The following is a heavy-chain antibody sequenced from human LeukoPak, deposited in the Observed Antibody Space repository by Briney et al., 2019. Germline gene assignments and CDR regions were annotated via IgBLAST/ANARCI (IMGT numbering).Heavy chain of an antibody. V-gene: IGHV3-74*01. CDR1: GFTFSTSW. D-gene: IGHD3-3*01. CDR3: AHTVWSGNYFDY. CDR2: INSDGRGT. J-gene: IGHJ4*02. Sequence: GGSLRLSCAASGFTFSTSWMHRVRQVPGKGLVWVSRINSDGRGTDYADSVKGRFTISRDNTKNTLYLQMNSLRVEDTAMYYCAHTVWSGNYFDYWGQGTLVTVSS.